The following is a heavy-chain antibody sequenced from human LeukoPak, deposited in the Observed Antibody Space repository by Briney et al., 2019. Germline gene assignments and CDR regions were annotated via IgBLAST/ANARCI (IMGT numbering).Heavy chain of an antibody. Sequence: ASVKVSCKASGYTFTSYGISWVRQAPGQGLEWMGWISAYNGNTNYAQKLQGRVTMTTDTSTSTAYMELRSLRSDDTAVYYCARASIVGATSAYFDYWGQGTLVTVSS. V-gene: IGHV1-18*01. CDR2: ISAYNGNT. D-gene: IGHD1-26*01. CDR3: ARASIVGATSAYFDY. CDR1: GYTFTSYG. J-gene: IGHJ4*02.